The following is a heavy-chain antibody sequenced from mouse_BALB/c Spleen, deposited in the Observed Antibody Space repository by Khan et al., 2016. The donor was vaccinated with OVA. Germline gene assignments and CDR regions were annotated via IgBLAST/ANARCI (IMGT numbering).Heavy chain of an antibody. J-gene: IGHJ4*01. V-gene: IGHV9-4*02. CDR3: ARGEACYYRNDGDAMEY. CDR2: INTHSGVP. Sequence: QIQLMQSGPELKKPGETVRISCKASGYTFTTAGIQWVQQMPGKGLKWIGWINTHSGVPKYAEDFKGRFAFSLDISVNTAYLQITNLKNEDTATYVGARGEACYYRNDGDAMEYWGQGTSVTVSS. D-gene: IGHD2-14*01. CDR1: GYTFTTAG.